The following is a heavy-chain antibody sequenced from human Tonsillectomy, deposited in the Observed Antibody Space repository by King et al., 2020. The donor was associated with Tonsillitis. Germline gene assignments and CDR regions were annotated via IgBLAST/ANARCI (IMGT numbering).Heavy chain of an antibody. D-gene: IGHD2-21*02. V-gene: IGHV4-4*02. CDR2: IYHSGTT. CDR1: GGSISSSHW. Sequence: VQLQESGPGLVKPSGTLSLTCAVSGGSISSSHWWSWVRQPPGKGLEWIGGIYHSGTTNYNPSLKSRVTISVDKSKNQFSLKLSSVTAADTAVYYCARGSWVLTASNNDAFDIWGQGTVVTVSS. J-gene: IGHJ3*02. CDR3: ARGSWVLTASNNDAFDI.